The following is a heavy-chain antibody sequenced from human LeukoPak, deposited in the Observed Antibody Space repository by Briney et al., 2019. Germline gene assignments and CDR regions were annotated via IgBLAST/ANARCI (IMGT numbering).Heavy chain of an antibody. D-gene: IGHD2-21*01. CDR2: ISPNTGGT. Sequence: ASVKVSCKASGYRFTDHYIYWGRQAPGQGLEWMGWISPNTGGTHYAQNFQGRVSMTRDTSISTAYMELGSLTSDDTAVYYCARADRLDGGPYLIGPWGQGTLVTVSS. V-gene: IGHV1-2*02. J-gene: IGHJ5*02. CDR3: ARADRLDGGPYLIGP. CDR1: GYRFTDHY.